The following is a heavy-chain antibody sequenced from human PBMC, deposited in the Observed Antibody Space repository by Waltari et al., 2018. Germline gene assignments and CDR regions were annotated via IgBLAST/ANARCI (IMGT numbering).Heavy chain of an antibody. D-gene: IGHD6-13*01. V-gene: IGHV1-2*02. J-gene: IGHJ4*02. Sequence: QVQLVQSGAEVKKPGASVKVSCKVSGYTLTELSRHWVRQAPGKGLDGRGCINPNSGGTNYAQKFKGRVTMTRDTSISTACMELSRLRSDDTALYYWAREGPDIAAAGFDYRGQGTLLTVYS. CDR1: GYTLTELS. CDR2: INPNSGGT. CDR3: AREGPDIAAAGFDY.